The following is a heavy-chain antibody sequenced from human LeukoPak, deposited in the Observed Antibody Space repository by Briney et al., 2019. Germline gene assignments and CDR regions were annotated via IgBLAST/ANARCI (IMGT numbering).Heavy chain of an antibody. D-gene: IGHD4-17*01. V-gene: IGHV1-8*01. CDR2: MNPNSGNT. CDR3: ARGPRTVTNDY. Sequence: ASVKVSCKASGHTFTSYDINWVRQATGQGLEWMGWMNPNSGNTGYAQKFQGRVTMTRNTSISTAYMELSSLGSEDTAVYYCARGPRTVTNDYWGQGTLVTVSS. CDR1: GHTFTSYD. J-gene: IGHJ4*02.